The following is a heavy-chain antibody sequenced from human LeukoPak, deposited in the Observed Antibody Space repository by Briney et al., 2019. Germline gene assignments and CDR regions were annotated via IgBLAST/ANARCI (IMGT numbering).Heavy chain of an antibody. J-gene: IGHJ6*03. CDR2: INHSGST. Sequence: SETLSLTSAVYGGSFSGYYWSWIRQPPGKGLEWIGEINHSGSTNYNPSLKSRVTISVDTSKNQFSLKLSSVTAADTAVYYCARVPRSYYYYYYMDVWGKGTTVTVSS. CDR1: GGSFSGYY. V-gene: IGHV4-34*01. CDR3: ARVPRSYYYYYYMDV.